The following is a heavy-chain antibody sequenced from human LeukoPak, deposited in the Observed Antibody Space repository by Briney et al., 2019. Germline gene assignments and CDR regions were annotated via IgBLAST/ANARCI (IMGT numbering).Heavy chain of an antibody. V-gene: IGHV4-34*01. D-gene: IGHD6-13*01. Sequence: ETLSLTCAVYGGSFSGYYWSWIRQPPGKGLEWIGEINHSGSTNYNPSLKSRGTISVDTSKDQFSLKLSSVTAADTAVYYCASSGGIAAAGTAGWFDPWGQGTLVTVSS. CDR3: ASSGGIAAAGTAGWFDP. J-gene: IGHJ5*02. CDR2: INHSGST. CDR1: GGSFSGYY.